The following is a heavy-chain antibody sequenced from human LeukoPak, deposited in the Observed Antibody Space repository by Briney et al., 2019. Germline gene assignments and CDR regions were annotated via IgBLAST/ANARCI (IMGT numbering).Heavy chain of an antibody. CDR1: GFTFWSYG. D-gene: IGHD3-16*01. CDR3: AKDRRMMSAYYGMDV. CDR2: ISYDGRNQ. Sequence: RRSLRLSCEASGFTFWSYGVHWVRQAPGKGLEWVAVISYDGRNQQFAASVKGRFTMSRDNSRNTVYLQLNSLSTEDTAVYYCAKDRRMMSAYYGMDVWGQGTTVIVSS. J-gene: IGHJ6*02. V-gene: IGHV3-30*18.